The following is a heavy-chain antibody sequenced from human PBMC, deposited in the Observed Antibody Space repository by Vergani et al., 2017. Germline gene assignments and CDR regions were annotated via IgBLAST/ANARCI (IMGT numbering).Heavy chain of an antibody. J-gene: IGHJ3*02. D-gene: IGHD3-10*01. Sequence: EVQLVESGGGLVQPGGSLRLSCAASGFTFSSYWMHWVRQAPGKGLEWVSAIGTAGDTYYPGSVKGRFTISRENAKNSLYLQMNSLRAGDTAVYYCARGYYYGSGSYYDPLHPLWVAFDIWGQGTMVTVSS. CDR2: IGTAGDT. CDR1: GFTFSSYW. V-gene: IGHV3-13*01. CDR3: ARGYYYGSGSYYDPLHPLWVAFDI.